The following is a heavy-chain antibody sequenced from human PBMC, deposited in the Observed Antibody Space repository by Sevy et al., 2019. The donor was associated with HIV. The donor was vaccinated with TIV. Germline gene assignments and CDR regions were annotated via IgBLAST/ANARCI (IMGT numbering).Heavy chain of an antibody. CDR2: INSDGSIT. CDR3: AREQLADAGFDI. V-gene: IGHV3-74*01. J-gene: IGHJ3*02. CDR1: GFTFSYYW. Sequence: GGSLRLSCAASGFTFSYYWMHWVRQAPGKGLVWVSRINSDGSITDYADSVKGRFTISRDNAKNTLYLQMNSLRAEDTAVYYWAREQLADAGFDIWGQGTMVTVSS. D-gene: IGHD6-6*01.